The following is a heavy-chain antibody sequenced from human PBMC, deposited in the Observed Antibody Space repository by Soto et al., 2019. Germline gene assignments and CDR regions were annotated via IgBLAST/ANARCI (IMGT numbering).Heavy chain of an antibody. V-gene: IGHV1-3*01. CDR2: INAGYGNT. D-gene: IGHD7-27*01. J-gene: IGHJ4*02. Sequence: GASVKVSCKASGYTFSSYAMHWVRQAPGQRLEWMGWINAGYGNTKSSQKFQDRVTISRDTSASTAYMELTSLRSEDTAVYYCARDTGDGTFDFWGQVTLVTVPS. CDR3: ARDTGDGTFDF. CDR1: GYTFSSYA.